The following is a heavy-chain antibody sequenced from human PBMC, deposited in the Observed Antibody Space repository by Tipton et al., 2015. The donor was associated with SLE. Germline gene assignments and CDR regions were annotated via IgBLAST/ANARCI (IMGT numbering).Heavy chain of an antibody. D-gene: IGHD6-19*01. CDR3: ARGGSSGWY. J-gene: IGHJ4*02. CDR1: GFTFSSYG. V-gene: IGHV3-30*19. Sequence: SLRLSCAASGFTFSSYGMHWVRQAPGKGLEWVAVISYDGSNKYYADSVKGRFTISRDNSKNTLYLQMNSLRAEDTAVYYCARGGSSGWYWGQGTLVTVSS. CDR2: ISYDGSNK.